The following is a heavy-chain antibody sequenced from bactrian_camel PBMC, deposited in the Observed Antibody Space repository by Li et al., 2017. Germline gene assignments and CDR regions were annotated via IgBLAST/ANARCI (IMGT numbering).Heavy chain of an antibody. Sequence: VQLVESGGGLVQPGGSLRLSCAASGFTFGAYAMSWVRQAPGKGLEWVLSINPVDGTGYYSGSVQGRFSISRDYAKNTVYLQMNSLKPEDTGVYYCVRDGSGGYWFGYWGQGTQVTVS. CDR2: INPVDGTG. V-gene: IGHV3S35*01. J-gene: IGHJ4*01. CDR1: GFTFGAYA. CDR3: VRDGSGGYWFGY. D-gene: IGHD2*01.